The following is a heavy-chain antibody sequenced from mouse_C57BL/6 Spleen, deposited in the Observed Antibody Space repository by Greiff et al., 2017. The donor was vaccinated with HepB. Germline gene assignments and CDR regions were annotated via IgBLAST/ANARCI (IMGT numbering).Heavy chain of an antibody. Sequence: DVQLQESGPGLVKPSQSLSLTCSVTGYSITSGYYWNWIRQFPGNKLEWMGYISYDGSNNYNPSLKNRISITRDTSKNQFFLKLKSVTTEDTATYYCARDKLGRGFAYWGQGTLVTVSA. D-gene: IGHD4-1*01. CDR2: ISYDGSN. CDR3: ARDKLGRGFAY. CDR1: GYSITSGYY. V-gene: IGHV3-6*01. J-gene: IGHJ3*01.